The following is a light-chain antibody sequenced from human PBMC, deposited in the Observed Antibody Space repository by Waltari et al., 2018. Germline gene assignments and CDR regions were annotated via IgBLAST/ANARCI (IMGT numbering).Light chain of an antibody. V-gene: IGKV1-33*01. Sequence: DIQMTQSPSTLSASIGGRDTITCRASQGVNNYLSWYQQKPGKAPKPLIYLVSSLETGVPSRFSGSSSGTDYTLTITSLQPEDIATYYCQQYNTLPYNFGQGTQVDIK. CDR1: QGVNNY. CDR2: LVS. CDR3: QQYNTLPYN. J-gene: IGKJ2*01.